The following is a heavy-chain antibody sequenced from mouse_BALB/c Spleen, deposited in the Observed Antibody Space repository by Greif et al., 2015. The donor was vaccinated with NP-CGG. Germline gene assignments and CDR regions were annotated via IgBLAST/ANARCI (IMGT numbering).Heavy chain of an antibody. J-gene: IGHJ3*01. Sequence: EVKLVESGGGLVQPGGSMKLSCVASGFTFSNYWMNWVRQSPEKGLEWVAEVRLKSNNYATHYAESVKGRFTISRDDSKSSVYLQMNNLRAEDTGIYYCTTGFAYWGQGTLVTVSA. V-gene: IGHV6-6*02. CDR1: GFTFSNYW. CDR2: VRLKSNNYAT. CDR3: TTGFAY.